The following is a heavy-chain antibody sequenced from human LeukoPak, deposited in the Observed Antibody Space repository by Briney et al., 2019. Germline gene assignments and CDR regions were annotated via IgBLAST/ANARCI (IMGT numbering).Heavy chain of an antibody. J-gene: IGHJ1*01. Sequence: GGSLRLSCAASGFTFSSYAMSWVRQAPGKGLEWVSAISGSGGSTYYADSVKGRFTISRHNTKNTLYLQTNSLRAEDTAVYYCAKDDPGEWYYYDSSGYSISKYFQHWGQGTLVTVSS. CDR2: ISGSGGST. V-gene: IGHV3-23*01. CDR3: AKDDPGEWYYYDSSGYSISKYFQH. D-gene: IGHD3-22*01. CDR1: GFTFSSYA.